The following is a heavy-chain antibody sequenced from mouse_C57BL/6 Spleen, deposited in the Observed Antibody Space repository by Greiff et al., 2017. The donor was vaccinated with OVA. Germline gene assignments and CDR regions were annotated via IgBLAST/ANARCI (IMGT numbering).Heavy chain of an antibody. CDR2: ISDGGSYT. D-gene: IGHD1-1*01. V-gene: IGHV5-4*01. Sequence: DVQLQESGGGLVKPGGSLKLSCAASGFTFSSYAMSWVRQTPEKRLEWVATISDGGSYTYYPDNVKGRFTISRDNAKNNLYLQMSHLKSEDTAMYYCARSYYGSTDWYFDVWGTGTTVTVSS. CDR3: ARSYYGSTDWYFDV. CDR1: GFTFSSYA. J-gene: IGHJ1*03.